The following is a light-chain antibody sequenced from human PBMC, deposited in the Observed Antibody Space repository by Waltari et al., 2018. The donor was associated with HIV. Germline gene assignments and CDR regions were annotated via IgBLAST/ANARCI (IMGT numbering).Light chain of an antibody. V-gene: IGLV1-51*01. CDR2: DNY. CDR3: GTWDRSLNFGV. J-gene: IGLJ2*01. Sequence: QSVLTQPPSVSAAPGQKVTISCSGSSSNIGNNYVSLYQQLPGTAPRLVIYDNYKRISGLPDRFSASKSGTSATLGITGLQTGDEADYFCGTWDRSLNFGVFGGGTKLTVL. CDR1: SSNIGNNY.